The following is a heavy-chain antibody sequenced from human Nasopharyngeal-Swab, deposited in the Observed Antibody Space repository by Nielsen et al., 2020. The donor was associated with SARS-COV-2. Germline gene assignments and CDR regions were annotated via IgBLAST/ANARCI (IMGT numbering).Heavy chain of an antibody. Sequence: GGSLRLSCAASGFTFSAYDMNWVRQAPGKGLEWVSYISSSGSTIYYADSVKGRFTISRDNAKNSLYLQMNSLRAEDTAVYYCASLSRDGYNSWGQGTLVTVSS. CDR1: GFTFSAYD. CDR2: ISSSGSTI. D-gene: IGHD5-24*01. CDR3: ASLSRDGYNS. J-gene: IGHJ4*02. V-gene: IGHV3-48*03.